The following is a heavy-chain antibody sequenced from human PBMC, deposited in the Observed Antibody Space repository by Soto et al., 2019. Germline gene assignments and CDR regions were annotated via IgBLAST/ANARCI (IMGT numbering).Heavy chain of an antibody. CDR2: ISDDGSNK. D-gene: IGHD1-1*01. CDR3: ASSFAGTTGTGIDY. J-gene: IGHJ4*02. V-gene: IGHV3-30-3*01. Sequence: QVQLVESGGGVVQPGRSLRLSSAASGFTFSSYAMHWVRQAPGKGLEWVAVISDDGSNKYYADSVKGRFTISRDNPKNTLYLQMNSLRPEDTAVYYCASSFAGTTGTGIDYWGQGTLVAVSS. CDR1: GFTFSSYA.